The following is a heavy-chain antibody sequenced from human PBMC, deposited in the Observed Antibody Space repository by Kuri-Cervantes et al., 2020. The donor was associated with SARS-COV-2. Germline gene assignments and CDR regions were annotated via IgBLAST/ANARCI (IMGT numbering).Heavy chain of an antibody. CDR1: GYTFTGYY. D-gene: IGHD1-7*01. Sequence: ASVKVSCKASGYTFTGYYMHWVRQAPGQGLEWMGWINPNSGGTNYAQKFRGRVTMTRDTSISTAYMELSRLRSDDTAVYYCARDDILELGIDYWGQGTLVTVSS. CDR2: INPNSGGT. V-gene: IGHV1-2*02. CDR3: ARDDILELGIDY. J-gene: IGHJ4*02.